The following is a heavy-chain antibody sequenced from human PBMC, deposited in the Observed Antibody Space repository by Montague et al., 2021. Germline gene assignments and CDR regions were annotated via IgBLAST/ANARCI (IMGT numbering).Heavy chain of an antibody. CDR2: MFCGGAT. CDR3: AKQDYFVSGTSYKGFDP. CDR1: SGSIFRAH. J-gene: IGHJ5*02. D-gene: IGHD3-10*01. Sequence: SETLSLTCTVSSGSIFRAHWSWVRQPPGKGLEWLGSMFCGGATSNNPSLKSRVTMSIDTSTNQFSLKLSFVTAADTAVYYCAKQDYFVSGTSYKGFDPWGQGILVTVSS. V-gene: IGHV4-59*08.